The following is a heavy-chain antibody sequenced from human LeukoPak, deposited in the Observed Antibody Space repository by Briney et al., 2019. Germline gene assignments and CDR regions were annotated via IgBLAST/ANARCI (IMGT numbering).Heavy chain of an antibody. V-gene: IGHV4-59*08. J-gene: IGHJ4*02. CDR2: IFYSGST. D-gene: IGHD6-19*01. CDR1: GGSLRSYY. CDR3: ARHGSTVAGPFDY. Sequence: SETLSLTCTVSGGSLRSYYWSWIRQPPGKGLEGIGYIFYSGSTNYNPSLKSRVTISVDTSKNQFSLKLSSVTAADTAVYYCARHGSTVAGPFDYGGQGTLVTVSA.